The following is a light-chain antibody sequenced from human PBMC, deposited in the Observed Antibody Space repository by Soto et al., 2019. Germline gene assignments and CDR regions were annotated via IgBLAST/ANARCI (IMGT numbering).Light chain of an antibody. CDR1: SSDLGDSNF. V-gene: IGLV2-11*01. Sequence: QSALTQPRSLSGSPGQSVTISCTGASSDLGDSNFVSWYQQHPGEVPKLLIYDVNKRPSGVPDRFSGSKSGNTASLTISGLQAEDEADYYCCSYTGNWVFGVGTQLTVL. CDR2: DVN. CDR3: CSYTGNWV. J-gene: IGLJ3*02.